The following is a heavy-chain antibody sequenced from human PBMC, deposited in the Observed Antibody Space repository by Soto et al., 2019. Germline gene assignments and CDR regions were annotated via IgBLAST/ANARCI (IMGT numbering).Heavy chain of an antibody. V-gene: IGHV4-61*08. CDR2: IYYSGST. CDR3: ARDFAYFDS. D-gene: IGHD3-3*01. Sequence: SETLSLTCTVSGGSVSSNAYYWSWIRQPPGKGLEWIAYIYYSGSTNYNPSLKSRVSISMDTSKNQFSLNLDSVTAADTAVYFCARDFAYFDSWGQGTLVTVSS. J-gene: IGHJ4*02. CDR1: GGSVSSNAYY.